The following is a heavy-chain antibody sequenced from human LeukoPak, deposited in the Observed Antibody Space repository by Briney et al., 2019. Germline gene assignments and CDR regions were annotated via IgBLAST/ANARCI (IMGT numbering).Heavy chain of an antibody. CDR1: GGSVSSDNYY. V-gene: IGHV4-61*03. CDR3: AREGGSYRPLDY. Sequence: SETLSLTCTVSGGSVSSDNYYWSWIRQPPGKGLEWIGEVNLQGGTNYNPSLLRRVAISVDTSANHVSLQMTSVTAADTAVYYCAREGGSYRPLDYSGQGTLVTVSS. CDR2: VNLQGGT. J-gene: IGHJ4*02. D-gene: IGHD3-16*02.